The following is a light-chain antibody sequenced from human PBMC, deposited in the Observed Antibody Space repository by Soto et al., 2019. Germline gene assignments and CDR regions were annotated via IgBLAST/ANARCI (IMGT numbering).Light chain of an antibody. CDR2: LNSDGSH. V-gene: IGLV4-69*01. CDR1: SGHSTYA. J-gene: IGLJ7*01. Sequence: QPVLTQSPSASASLGASVKLTCTLSSGHSTYAIAWHQQQPGKGPRYLMELNSDGSHTKGDGIPHRFSGSSSGAERYLTISRLPSEDEADYYCQTWGTDTHYVFGGGTQLTVL. CDR3: QTWGTDTHYV.